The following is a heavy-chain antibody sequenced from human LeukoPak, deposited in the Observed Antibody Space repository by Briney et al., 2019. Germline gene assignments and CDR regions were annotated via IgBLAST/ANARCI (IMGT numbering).Heavy chain of an antibody. CDR3: ARQSAAAQYTNWFDP. CDR1: GYSFASFW. V-gene: IGHV5-51*01. CDR2: IYPADSDT. J-gene: IGHJ5*02. D-gene: IGHD2-2*01. Sequence: GESLKISCKGSGYSFASFWIGWVRQMPGKGLEWRGVIYPADSDTRYSPSFQGQVTISADKSTSTAYLQWSTLKASDTAIYYCARQSAAAQYTNWFDPWGQGTLVTVSS.